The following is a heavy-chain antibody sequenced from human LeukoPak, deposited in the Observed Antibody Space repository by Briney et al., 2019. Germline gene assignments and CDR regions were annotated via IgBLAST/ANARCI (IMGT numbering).Heavy chain of an antibody. CDR2: IYTSGST. Sequence: SQTLSLTCTVSGGSISSGSYYWSWIRQPAGKGLEWIGRIYTSGSTNYNPSLKSRVTMSVDTSKNQFSLKLSSVTAADTAVYYCARDAALYYYDSSGYRTSDAFDIWGQGTMVTASS. CDR1: GGSISSGSYY. D-gene: IGHD3-22*01. J-gene: IGHJ3*02. V-gene: IGHV4-61*02. CDR3: ARDAALYYYDSSGYRTSDAFDI.